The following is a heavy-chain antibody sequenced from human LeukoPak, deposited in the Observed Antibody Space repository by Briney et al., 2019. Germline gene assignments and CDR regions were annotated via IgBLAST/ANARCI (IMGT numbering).Heavy chain of an antibody. CDR1: GFTFDDYA. J-gene: IGHJ4*02. D-gene: IGHD3-22*01. V-gene: IGHV3-9*03. CDR2: ISWNSGSI. Sequence: GGSLRLSCAASGFTFDDYAMHWVRHAPRKGLEWVSGISWNSGSIVYADSVKGRFTISRDNAKNSLYLQMNSLRAEDMALYYCAKGFGGYYDSSGYWFDYWSQGTLVTVSS. CDR3: AKGFGGYYDSSGYWFDY.